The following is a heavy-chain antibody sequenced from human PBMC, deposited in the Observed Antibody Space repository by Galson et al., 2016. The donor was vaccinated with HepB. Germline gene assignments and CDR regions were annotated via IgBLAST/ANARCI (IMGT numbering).Heavy chain of an antibody. D-gene: IGHD3-22*01. Sequence: PALVKPTQTLTLTCTFSGFSLTTRGMCVTWIRQPPGKALEWLALIDWDGDKYYAASLKTRLTISKDTSKNQVVLTMTNMDPADTATYYCERIRGQNYYDNGGGGCFYPWGQGTLVTVSS. J-gene: IGHJ5*02. CDR1: GFSLTTRGMC. CDR3: ERIRGQNYYDNGGGGCFYP. V-gene: IGHV2-70*01. CDR2: IDWDGDK.